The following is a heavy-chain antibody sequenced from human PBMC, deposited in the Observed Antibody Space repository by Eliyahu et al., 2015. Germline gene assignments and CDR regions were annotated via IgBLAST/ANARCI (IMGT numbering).Heavy chain of an antibody. CDR3: ARGGHDIRQEMAY. CDR2: ISFDSSLE. CDR1: GFTFSAYA. D-gene: IGHD5-24*01. J-gene: IGHJ4*02. Sequence: QVQLXESGGGVVQPGXSLXLSXXASGFTFSAYAXHWVRQAPGRGLEWVASISFDSSLEYYAETVKGRFTLSRDRSKRTLYLQMNSLRPEDTAVYYCARGGHDIRQEMAYWGQGILVIVSS. V-gene: IGHV3-30*01.